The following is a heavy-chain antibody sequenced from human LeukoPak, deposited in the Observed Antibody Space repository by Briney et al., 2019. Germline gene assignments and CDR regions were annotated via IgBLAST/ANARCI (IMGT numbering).Heavy chain of an antibody. D-gene: IGHD3-22*01. V-gene: IGHV3-30-3*01. J-gene: IGHJ4*02. Sequence: GGSLRLSRAASGFTFSSYAMHWVRQAPGKGLEWVAVISYDGSNKYYADSVKGRFTISRDNSKNTLYLQMNSLRAEDTAVYYCARDSASLNTMIVVVIRYYFDYWGQGTLVTVSS. CDR3: ARDSASLNTMIVVVIRYYFDY. CDR1: GFTFSSYA. CDR2: ISYDGSNK.